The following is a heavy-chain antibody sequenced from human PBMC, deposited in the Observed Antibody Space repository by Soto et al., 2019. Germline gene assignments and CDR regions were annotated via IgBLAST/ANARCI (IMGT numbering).Heavy chain of an antibody. CDR2: IYHSGGT. J-gene: IGHJ5*02. Sequence: QLQLQESGSGLVKPSQTLSLTCAVSGGSISSGGYSWSWIRQPPGKGLEWIGYIYHSGGTYYNPSLKSRVTLSVDRPKHHLSRTRSSVTAADTAVYYCARVPGPWGQGTLVTVSS. CDR3: ARVPGP. V-gene: IGHV4-30-2*01. D-gene: IGHD3-10*01. CDR1: GGSISSGGYS.